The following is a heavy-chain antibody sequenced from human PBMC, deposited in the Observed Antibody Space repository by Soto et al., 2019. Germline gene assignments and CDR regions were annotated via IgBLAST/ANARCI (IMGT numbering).Heavy chain of an antibody. CDR3: AKEGLYKTLHY. J-gene: IGHJ4*02. Sequence: GGSLRLSCAASGFTFKSYGMHWVRQAPGKGLEWVAVISYDGNNKYYPDSVKGRFTISRDIPKNTLYLQLNRLRAEDTAVYYCAKEGLYKTLHYWGQGTLVTVSS. D-gene: IGHD1-1*01. CDR2: ISYDGNNK. V-gene: IGHV3-30*18. CDR1: GFTFKSYG.